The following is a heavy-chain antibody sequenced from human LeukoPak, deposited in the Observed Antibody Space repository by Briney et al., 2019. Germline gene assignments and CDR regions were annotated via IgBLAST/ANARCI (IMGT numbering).Heavy chain of an antibody. J-gene: IGHJ4*02. CDR1: GGSISSYY. V-gene: IGHV4-4*09. CDR2: IYTSGST. CDR3: ARHPGYCSGGSCYGEFDY. Sequence: SETLSLTCTVSGGSISSYYWSWVRQPPGKGLEWVGYIYTSGSTNYNPSLKSRVTMSVDTSKNQFSLKLSSVTAADTAVYYCARHPGYCSGGSCYGEFDYWGQGTLVTVSS. D-gene: IGHD2-15*01.